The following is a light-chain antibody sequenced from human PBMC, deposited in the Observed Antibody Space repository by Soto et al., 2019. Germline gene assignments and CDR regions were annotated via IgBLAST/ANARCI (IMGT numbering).Light chain of an antibody. CDR1: QNIRSF. CDR2: GAS. V-gene: IGKV1-39*01. Sequence: DIQMTQSPSSLSASIGDRVTITCRASQNIRSFLNGYQQKPGKSLQLLIYGASILHNGVPSRFSGSGSGTDFNLAISSLQPEYRATYYCQHINFSPRTFGQGTKVDI. J-gene: IGKJ1*01. CDR3: QHINFSPRT.